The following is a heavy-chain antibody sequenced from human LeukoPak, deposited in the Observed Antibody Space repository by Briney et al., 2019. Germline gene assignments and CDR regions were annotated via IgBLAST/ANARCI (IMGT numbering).Heavy chain of an antibody. CDR3: ARGRSSMVLGYYYYYMDF. J-gene: IGHJ6*03. CDR1: GGSISSYY. D-gene: IGHD3-10*01. CDR2: IYYSGST. Sequence: SETLSLTCTVSGGSISSYYWSWIRQPPGKGLEWIGYIYYSGSTNYNPSLTSRVTISVDTSKNQFSLKLSSVTAADAAVYYCARGRSSMVLGYYYYYMDFWGKGTTVTISS. V-gene: IGHV4-59*01.